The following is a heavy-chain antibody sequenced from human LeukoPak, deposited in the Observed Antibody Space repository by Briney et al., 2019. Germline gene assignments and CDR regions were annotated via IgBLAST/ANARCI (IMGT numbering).Heavy chain of an antibody. CDR1: GGSISSGGYY. V-gene: IGHV4-61*08. Sequence: SETLSLTCTVSGGSISSGGYYWSWIRQHPGKGLEWIGYIYTSGSTNYNPSLKSRVTISVDTSKNQFSLKLSSVTAADTAVYYCARQKRDAFDIWGQGTMVTVSS. CDR3: ARQKRDAFDI. CDR2: IYTSGST. J-gene: IGHJ3*02.